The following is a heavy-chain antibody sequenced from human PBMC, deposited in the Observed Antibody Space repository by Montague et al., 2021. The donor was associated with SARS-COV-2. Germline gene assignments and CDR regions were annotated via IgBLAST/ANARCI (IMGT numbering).Heavy chain of an antibody. Sequence: SETPSLTCTVSGGSISSSSYYWGWIRQPPGKGLEWIGSIYYSGSTXYKPSLKSRVTISVDTSKNQFSLKLSSVTAADTAVYYCARVGRQQLVRLSGMDVWGQGTTVTVSS. V-gene: IGHV4-39*07. CDR2: IYYSGST. J-gene: IGHJ6*02. CDR1: GGSISSSSYY. CDR3: ARVGRQQLVRLSGMDV. D-gene: IGHD6-13*01.